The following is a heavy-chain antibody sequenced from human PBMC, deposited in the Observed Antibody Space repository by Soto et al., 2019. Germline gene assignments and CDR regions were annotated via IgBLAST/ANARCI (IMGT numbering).Heavy chain of an antibody. D-gene: IGHD1-1*01. J-gene: IGHJ6*01. CDR3: ARGPVGPAGGHWGLEV. CDR1: GYTLSAYY. CDR2: IRPDTGGT. V-gene: IGHV1-2*02. Sequence: SVKVSCKASGYTLSAYYLHCVRQAPGQRPEWMGWIRPDTGGTKYAPEFQGRVTMTTDTSINTAYMELSSLRSDDTSVYYCARGPVGPAGGHWGLEVWRQGNTVTVSS.